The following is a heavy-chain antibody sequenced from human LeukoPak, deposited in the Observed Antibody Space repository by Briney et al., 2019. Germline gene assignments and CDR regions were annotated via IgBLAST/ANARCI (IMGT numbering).Heavy chain of an antibody. CDR1: GFTFSSYW. CDR3: AGQRRYCSGDNCYQRTFDY. CDR2: IKQDGSEK. J-gene: IGHJ4*02. V-gene: IGHV3-7*01. Sequence: GGSLRLSCAASGFTFSSYWMSWVRQAPGKGLEWVANIKQDGSEKYYVDSVKGRFTISRDNAKNSLYLQMNSLRAEDTAVYYCAGQRRYCSGDNCYQRTFDYWGQGTLVTVSS. D-gene: IGHD2-15*01.